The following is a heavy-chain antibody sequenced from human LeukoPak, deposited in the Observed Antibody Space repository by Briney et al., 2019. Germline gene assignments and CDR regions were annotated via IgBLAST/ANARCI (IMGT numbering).Heavy chain of an antibody. V-gene: IGHV3-23*01. CDR3: AKGDSSGYYYGELDY. CDR2: ISGSGGST. J-gene: IGHJ4*02. CDR1: GFTFSSYA. Sequence: GGSLRLSCAASGFTFSSYAMSWVRQAPGKGLEWVSAISGSGGSTYYADSVKGRFTISRDSSKNTLYLQMNSLRAEDTAVYYCAKGDSSGYYYGELDYWGQGTLVTVSS. D-gene: IGHD3-22*01.